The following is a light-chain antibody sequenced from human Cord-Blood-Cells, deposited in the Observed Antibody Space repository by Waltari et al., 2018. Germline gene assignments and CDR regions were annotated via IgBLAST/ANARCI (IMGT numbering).Light chain of an antibody. J-gene: IGLJ2*01. CDR3: SSYAGSNVV. Sequence: QSALTQPPSASGSPGQSVTISCTGTSSDVGGYNYVSWYQQPPGKAPKIMIYEVSKRPSGVPVRFSGSKSGNTASLTVSGLQAEDEADYYCSSYAGSNVVFGGGTKLTVL. CDR1: SSDVGGYNY. CDR2: EVS. V-gene: IGLV2-8*01.